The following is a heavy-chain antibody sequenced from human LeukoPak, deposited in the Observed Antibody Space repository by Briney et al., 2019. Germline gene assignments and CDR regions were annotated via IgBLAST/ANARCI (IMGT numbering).Heavy chain of an antibody. CDR1: GASISRFY. V-gene: IGHV4-59*01. CDR2: IHYSGST. J-gene: IGHJ2*01. Sequence: SETLSLTCTVSGASISRFYWSWIRQPPGKGLEWIGYIHYSGSTNYNPSLKGGVTISVDTAKNQFSLKLSSVTAADTAVYYCVRVGEVVGPTLSIPYWYFDLWGRGTLVTVSS. D-gene: IGHD1-26*01. CDR3: VRVGEVVGPTLSIPYWYFDL.